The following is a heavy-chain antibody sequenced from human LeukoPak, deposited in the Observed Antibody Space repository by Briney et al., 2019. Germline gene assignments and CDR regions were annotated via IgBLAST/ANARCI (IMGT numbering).Heavy chain of an antibody. CDR1: GDSFGDYY. CDR2: INHSGST. V-gene: IGHV4-34*01. Sequence: PSETLSLTCAVYGDSFGDYYWSWIRHPPGKGLEWIGEINHSGSTNYNTSLKSRVTISVDTSKNQFSLKLSSVTAADTAVYYCARLGPYSSSWFFDYWGQGTLVTVSS. J-gene: IGHJ4*02. D-gene: IGHD6-13*01. CDR3: ARLGPYSSSWFFDY.